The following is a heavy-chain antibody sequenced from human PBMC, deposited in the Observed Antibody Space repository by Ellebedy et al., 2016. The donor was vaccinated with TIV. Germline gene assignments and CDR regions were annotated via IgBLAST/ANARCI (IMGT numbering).Heavy chain of an antibody. CDR2: INPNSGGT. CDR1: GYTFTVYY. CDR3: ARDRDLNWFDP. Sequence: ASVKVSXXASGYTFTVYYMHWVRQAPGQGLEWMGWINPNSGGTNYAQKFQGWVTMTRDTSISTAYMELSRLRSDDTAVYYCARDRDLNWFDPWGQGTLVTVSS. V-gene: IGHV1-2*04. J-gene: IGHJ5*02.